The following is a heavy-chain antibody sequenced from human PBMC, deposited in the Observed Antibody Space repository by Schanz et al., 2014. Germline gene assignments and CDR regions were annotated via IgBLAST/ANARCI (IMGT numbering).Heavy chain of an antibody. J-gene: IGHJ4*02. CDR1: GFTFSRYA. CDR2: LSGSGGST. D-gene: IGHD3-9*01. Sequence: EVPLLASGGGLVQPGGSLRLSCAASGFTFSRYAMSWVRQAPGKGLEWVSALSGSGGSTYYADSVKGRFTISRDKSKNTMDLQMNSLRGEDTAVYYCAKRIHYEIGTVTRNWGQGTLVTVSS. CDR3: AKRIHYEIGTVTRN. V-gene: IGHV3-23*01.